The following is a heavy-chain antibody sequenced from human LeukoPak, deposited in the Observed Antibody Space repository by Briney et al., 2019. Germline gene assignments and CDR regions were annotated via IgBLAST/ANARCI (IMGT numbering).Heavy chain of an antibody. V-gene: IGHV1-2*02. D-gene: IGHD6-13*01. CDR3: ARDTQAAADTFDY. CDR2: INPNNGGT. J-gene: IGHJ4*02. CDR1: GYSFTDYH. Sequence: ASVKVSCKPFGYSFTDYHIHWVRQAPGQGLEWMGWINPNNGGTDYAPKFQGRVAMTRDTSISTAYMELRSLRSDDTAVYYCARDTQAAADTFDYWGQGTLVTVSS.